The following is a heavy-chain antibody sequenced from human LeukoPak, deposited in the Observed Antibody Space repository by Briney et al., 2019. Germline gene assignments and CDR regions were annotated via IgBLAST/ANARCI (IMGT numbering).Heavy chain of an antibody. CDR3: AKMGGTTPPH. CDR1: GYTFTGYY. CDR2: INPNSGGT. V-gene: IGHV1-2*04. Sequence: ASVKVSCKASGYTFTGYYMHWVRQAPGQGLEWMGWINPNSGGTNYAQKFQGWVTMTRDTSISTVYMELSSLRPEDTAVYYCAKMGGTTPPHWGQGTLVTVSS. D-gene: IGHD1-1*01. J-gene: IGHJ4*02.